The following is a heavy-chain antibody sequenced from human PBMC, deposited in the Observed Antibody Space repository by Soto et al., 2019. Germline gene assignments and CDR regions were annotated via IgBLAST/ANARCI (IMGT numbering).Heavy chain of an antibody. CDR1: GGTFSSYA. D-gene: IGHD6-25*01. V-gene: IGHV1-69*13. CDR3: ARPAASRAFDI. J-gene: IGHJ3*02. CDR2: IIPIFGTA. Sequence: AVKVSFKASGGTFSSYAIIWVRQAPGQGLEWMGGIIPIFGTANYAQKFQGRVTITADESTSTAYMELSSLRSEDTAVYYCARPAASRAFDIWGQGTMVTVSS.